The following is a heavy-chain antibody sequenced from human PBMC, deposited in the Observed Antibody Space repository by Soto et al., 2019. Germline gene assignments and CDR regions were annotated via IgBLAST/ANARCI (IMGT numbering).Heavy chain of an antibody. CDR1: GGSMRNYF. D-gene: IGHD6-13*01. V-gene: IGHV4-59*01. CDR3: AAGEASSRNLAPYYLDF. Sequence: SETLSLTCTVSGGSMRNYFWTWIRQPPGKVLEWIGYIHYSGTTSFFPSYNPSLRSRVTISEDTSKNQFSLKLLSVTTADTAVYFCAAGEASSRNLAPYYLDFWGQGTLVNVSS. J-gene: IGHJ4*02. CDR2: IHYSGTT.